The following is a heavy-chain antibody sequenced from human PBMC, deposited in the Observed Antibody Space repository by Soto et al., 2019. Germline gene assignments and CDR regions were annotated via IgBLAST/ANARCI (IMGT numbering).Heavy chain of an antibody. CDR1: GYTFTSYY. Sequence: QVQLVQSGAEVKKPGASVKVSCKASGYTFTSYYMHWVRQAPGQGLEWMGIINPSGGSTSYAQKFRGRVTMTRDTSTSTVYMELSSLRSEDTAVYYCARVQWLVPHFDYWGQGTLVTVSS. CDR3: ARVQWLVPHFDY. D-gene: IGHD6-19*01. V-gene: IGHV1-46*03. J-gene: IGHJ4*02. CDR2: INPSGGST.